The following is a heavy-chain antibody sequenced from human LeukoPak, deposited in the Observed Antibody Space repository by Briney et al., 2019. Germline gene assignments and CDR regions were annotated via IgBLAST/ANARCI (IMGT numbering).Heavy chain of an antibody. V-gene: IGHV3-73*01. CDR1: GFTFSGFA. Sequence: GGSLRLFCAASGFTFSGFAMHWARQASGKGLEGVGHIRSKAHSYATADAASVKGRFTISRDDSKNTAYLQMNSLTTEDTAVYYCTRLTLDTSGGSGGYWGQGTLVSVSS. CDR2: IRSKAHSYAT. CDR3: TRLTLDTSGGSGGY. J-gene: IGHJ4*02. D-gene: IGHD3-10*01.